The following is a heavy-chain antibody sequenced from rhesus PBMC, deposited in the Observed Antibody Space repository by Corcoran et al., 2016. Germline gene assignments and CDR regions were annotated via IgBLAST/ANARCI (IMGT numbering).Heavy chain of an antibody. CDR2: NYGISTST. Sequence: QVQLQESGPGLVKPSETLSLTCAVSGGSISDSYRWSWIRQPPGKGLEWIGYNYGISTSTNYNPSLKSRVTISKDTAKNQCSLKLSSLTAADTAVYYCARTSRAAAGKDDYWGQGVLVTVSS. J-gene: IGHJ4*01. CDR3: ARTSRAAAGKDDY. D-gene: IGHD6-25*01. V-gene: IGHV4S10*01. CDR1: GGSISDSYR.